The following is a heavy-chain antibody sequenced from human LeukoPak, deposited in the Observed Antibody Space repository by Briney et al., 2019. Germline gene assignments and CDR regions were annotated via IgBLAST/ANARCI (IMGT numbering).Heavy chain of an antibody. CDR3: AREGDILTVRDAFDI. CDR1: GFTVSSKY. V-gene: IGHV3-53*01. CDR2: IYSGGST. J-gene: IGHJ3*02. D-gene: IGHD3-9*01. Sequence: PGGSLRLSCAASGFTVSSKYMSWVRQAPGKGLEWVSVIYSGGSTYYADSVKGRFTISRDNSKNTLYLQMNSLRAEDTAVYYCAREGDILTVRDAFDIWGQGTMVTVSS.